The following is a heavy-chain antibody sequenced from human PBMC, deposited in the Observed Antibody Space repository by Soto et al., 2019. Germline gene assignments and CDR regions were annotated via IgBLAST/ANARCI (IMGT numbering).Heavy chain of an antibody. CDR3: ARSSGIAAARKISYYYYYGMDV. J-gene: IGHJ6*02. CDR2: IIPIFGTA. V-gene: IGHV1-69*01. CDR1: GGTFSSYA. Sequence: QVQLVQSGAEVKKPGSSVKVSCKASGGTFSSYAISWVRQAPGQGLEWMGGIIPIFGTANYAQKFQGRVTSPEDEATSAAYMELSSLRPEDTAVYYCARSSGIAAARKISYYYYYGMDVWGQGTTFTVSS. D-gene: IGHD6-13*01.